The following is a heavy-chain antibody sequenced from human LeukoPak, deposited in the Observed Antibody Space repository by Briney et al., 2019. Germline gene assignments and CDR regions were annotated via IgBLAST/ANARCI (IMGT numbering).Heavy chain of an antibody. CDR2: IDGSGNT. D-gene: IGHD2-2*01. CDR3: ARWCSSISCYGGYDY. J-gene: IGHJ4*02. Sequence: SETLSLTCAVSGASISNSDWTWIRQPAGKGLEWIGRIDGSGNTIYSPSLKNRVTMSVDTPKKEFSLKLGSVTAADTAFYYCARWCSSISCYGGYDYWGQGTPVTVSS. V-gene: IGHV4-59*10. CDR1: GASISNSD.